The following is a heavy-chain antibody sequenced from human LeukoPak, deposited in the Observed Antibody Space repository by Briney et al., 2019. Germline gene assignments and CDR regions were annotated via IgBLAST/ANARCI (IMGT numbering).Heavy chain of an antibody. CDR2: IRYDGSNK. CDR1: GFTFSSYG. J-gene: IGHJ4*02. V-gene: IGHV3-33*01. CDR3: AREVDMAATFFDY. Sequence: PGGSLRLSCAASGFTFSSYGMHWVRQAPGKGLEWVAVIRYDGSNKYYADSVKGRFTLSRDNSKNTLYLQMNSLRVEDTAVYYCAREVDMAATFFDYWGQGTLVTVSS. D-gene: IGHD5-24*01.